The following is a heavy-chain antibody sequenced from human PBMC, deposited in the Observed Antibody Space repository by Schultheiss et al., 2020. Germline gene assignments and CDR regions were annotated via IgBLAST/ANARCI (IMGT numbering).Heavy chain of an antibody. V-gene: IGHV3-30*18. J-gene: IGHJ4*02. CDR2: ISYDGSNK. Sequence: GGSLRLSCAASGFTFSSYGMHWVRQAPGKGLEWVAVISYDGSNKYYADSVKGRFTISRDNSKNTLYLQMNSLRAEDTAVYYCAKVYYDFWSGYYTGIDYWGQGTLVTVSS. D-gene: IGHD3-3*01. CDR1: GFTFSSYG. CDR3: AKVYYDFWSGYYTGIDY.